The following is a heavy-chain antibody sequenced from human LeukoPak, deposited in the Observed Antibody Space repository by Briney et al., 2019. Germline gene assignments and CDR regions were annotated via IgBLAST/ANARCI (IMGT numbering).Heavy chain of an antibody. CDR2: ISSNGGST. CDR3: ARVADGSYPFDAFDI. Sequence: GGFLRLSCAASGFTFSSYAMHWVRQAPGKGLEYVSAISSNGGSTYYANSVKGRFTISRDNSKNTLYLQMGSLRAEDMAVYYCARVADGSYPFDAFDIWGQGTMVTVSS. CDR1: GFTFSSYA. J-gene: IGHJ3*02. V-gene: IGHV3-64*01. D-gene: IGHD1-26*01.